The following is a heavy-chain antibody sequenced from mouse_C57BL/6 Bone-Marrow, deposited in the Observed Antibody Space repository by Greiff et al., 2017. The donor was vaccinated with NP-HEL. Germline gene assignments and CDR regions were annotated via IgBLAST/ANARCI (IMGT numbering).Heavy chain of an antibody. V-gene: IGHV3-1*01. D-gene: IGHD5-5*01. CDR2: ISYSGST. Sequence: VQLKQSGPGMVKPSQSLSLTCTVTGYSITSGYDWHWIRHFPGNKLEWMGYISYSGSTNYNPSLKSRISITHDTSKNHFFLKLNSVTTEDTATYYCARNYLYFDYWGQGTTLTVSS. CDR3: ARNYLYFDY. J-gene: IGHJ2*01. CDR1: GYSITSGYD.